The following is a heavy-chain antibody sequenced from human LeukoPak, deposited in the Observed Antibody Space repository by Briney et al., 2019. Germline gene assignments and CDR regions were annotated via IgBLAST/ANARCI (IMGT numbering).Heavy chain of an antibody. CDR3: ARMYYYESSGTYAFDI. D-gene: IGHD3-22*01. J-gene: IGHJ3*02. CDR1: GGSVSSGSYY. V-gene: IGHV4-61*01. Sequence: SETLSLTCTVSGGSVSSGSYYWSWIRQPPGKGLEWIGYIYYGGTTSYNPSLKSRVTMSKDTSKNQFSLKLSSVTAADTAVYYCARMYYYESSGTYAFDIWGQGTMVSVSS. CDR2: IYYGGTT.